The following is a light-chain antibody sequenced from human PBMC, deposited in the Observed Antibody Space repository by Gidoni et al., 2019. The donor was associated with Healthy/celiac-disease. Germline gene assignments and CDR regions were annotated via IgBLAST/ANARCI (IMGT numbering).Light chain of an antibody. CDR2: DAS. V-gene: IGKV3D-11*02. Sequence: EIVLTQSPATLSLSPRERATLSCRASQSVSSYLAWYQQKPGQAPRLLIYDASNRATGIPARFSGSGPGTDFTLTISSLEPEDFAVYYCQQRSNWPFTFGGXTKVEIK. J-gene: IGKJ4*01. CDR1: QSVSSY. CDR3: QQRSNWPFT.